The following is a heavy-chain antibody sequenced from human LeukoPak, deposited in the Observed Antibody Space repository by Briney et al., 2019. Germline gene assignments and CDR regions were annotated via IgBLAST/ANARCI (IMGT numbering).Heavy chain of an antibody. CDR3: ARGPEYRIAVAGKRGRYFDY. CDR1: GYTFTSYG. CDR2: ISAYNGNT. Sequence: ASVKASCKASGYTFTSYGISWVRQAPGQGLEWMGWISAYNGNTNYAQKLQGRVTMTTDTSTSTAYMELRSLRSDDTAVYYCARGPEYRIAVAGKRGRYFDYWGQGTLVTVSS. J-gene: IGHJ4*02. V-gene: IGHV1-18*01. D-gene: IGHD6-19*01.